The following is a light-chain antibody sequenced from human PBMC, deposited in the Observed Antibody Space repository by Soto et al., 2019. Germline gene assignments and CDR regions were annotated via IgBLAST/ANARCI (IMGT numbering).Light chain of an antibody. Sequence: QSVLTQPASVSASPGQSITIPCTGTSSDVGSCNLVSWFQQHPGKVPKLLIYEGTKRPSGLSDRFSGSKSGTTASLTISGLQAEDEAHYYCYSYAGENLYVFGTGTKVNVL. CDR1: SSDVGSCNL. V-gene: IGLV2-23*01. J-gene: IGLJ1*01. CDR3: YSYAGENLYV. CDR2: EGT.